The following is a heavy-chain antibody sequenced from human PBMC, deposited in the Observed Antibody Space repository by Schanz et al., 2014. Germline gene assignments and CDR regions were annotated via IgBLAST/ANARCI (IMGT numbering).Heavy chain of an antibody. CDR2: ISRDGTTS. J-gene: IGHJ3*02. CDR3: ARENLNWEAFDI. D-gene: IGHD7-27*01. V-gene: IGHV3-48*04. CDR1: GFASSNYA. Sequence: VQLVESGGGVVQPGRSLRLSCGASGFASSNYAMHWVRQAPGKGLEWLSYISRDGTTSYYADSVKGRFTISRDNAKNSLYLEMTSLRGEDTAVYYCARENLNWEAFDIWGQGTVVTVSS.